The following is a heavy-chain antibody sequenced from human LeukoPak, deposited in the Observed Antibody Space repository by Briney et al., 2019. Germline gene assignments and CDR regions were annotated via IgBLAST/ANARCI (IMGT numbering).Heavy chain of an antibody. CDR3: ALYDFWSGYPDY. CDR1: GYTFTGYY. V-gene: IGHV1-2*02. D-gene: IGHD3-3*01. Sequence: GASVKVSCKASGYTFTGYYIHWVRQAPGQGPEWMGWITPNSGGTNYAQKFQGRVTMTRDTSITTAYMELTSLRSDDTAVYYCALYDFWSGYPDYWGQGTLVTVSS. J-gene: IGHJ4*02. CDR2: ITPNSGGT.